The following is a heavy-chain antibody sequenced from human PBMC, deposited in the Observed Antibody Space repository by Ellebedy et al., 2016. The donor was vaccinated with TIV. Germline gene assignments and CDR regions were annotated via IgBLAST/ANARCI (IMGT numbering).Heavy chain of an antibody. V-gene: IGHV4-59*08. D-gene: IGHD3-10*01. J-gene: IGHJ5*02. CDR2: IYHNGNT. CDR3: ASHMVRESTWFDP. CDR1: GGSISSYY. Sequence: MPSETLSLTCTVSGGSISSYYWTWIRQPPGKGLEWIGYIYHNGNTNYNPSLKSRVTRSVDTSKNQFSLKLSSVTAADTAVYYCASHMVRESTWFDPWGQGTLVTVSS.